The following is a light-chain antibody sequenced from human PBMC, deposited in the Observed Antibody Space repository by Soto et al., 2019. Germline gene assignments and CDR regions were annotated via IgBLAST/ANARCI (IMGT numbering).Light chain of an antibody. J-gene: IGKJ2*01. CDR1: QSVSSS. V-gene: IGKV3-15*01. Sequence: EIVMTQSPATLSVSPGERATLSCRASQSVSSSLDWYQQKPGQAPRLLIYGASTRATGIPARFSGSGSGTEFTLTISSLQSEDFAVYYCQQYNKWPPWTFGQGTKLEIK. CDR2: GAS. CDR3: QQYNKWPPWT.